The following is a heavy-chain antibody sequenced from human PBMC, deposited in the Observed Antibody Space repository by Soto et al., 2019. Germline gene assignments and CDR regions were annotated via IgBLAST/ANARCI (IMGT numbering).Heavy chain of an antibody. J-gene: IGHJ4*02. V-gene: IGHV4-31*03. Sequence: QVQLQESGPGLVKPSQTLSLTCTVSGGSIGSGSYYWSWIRQHPGKGLEWIGYIYYSGSTYYNPSLKSRVTISIDTSTNQFSLKLSSVTAAYTAVYYCARAGYDRDGGGYYYFDYWGQGTLVTVSS. CDR3: ARAGYDRDGGGYYYFDY. D-gene: IGHD3-22*01. CDR2: IYYSGST. CDR1: GGSIGSGSYY.